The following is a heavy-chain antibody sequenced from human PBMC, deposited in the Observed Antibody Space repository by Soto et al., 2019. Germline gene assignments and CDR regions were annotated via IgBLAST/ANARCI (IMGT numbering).Heavy chain of an antibody. CDR2: IHYSGST. D-gene: IGHD3-10*01. CDR3: ARGSESYYSANWFDP. Sequence: SETLSLTCTVSGDSITSYYWSWIRQPPGKGPEWIGYIHYSGSTNYNPSLKSRVTISVDTSKNQFSLKLNSVTAADTAVYYCARGSESYYSANWFDPWGQGTLVTVSS. J-gene: IGHJ5*02. V-gene: IGHV4-59*01. CDR1: GDSITSYY.